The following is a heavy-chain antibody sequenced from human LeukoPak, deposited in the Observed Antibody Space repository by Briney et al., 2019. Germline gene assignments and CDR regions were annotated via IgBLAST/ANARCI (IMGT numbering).Heavy chain of an antibody. D-gene: IGHD6-13*01. CDR2: IYYSGST. CDR3: ARRAAAGSNFDY. Sequence: SETLSLTCTVSGGSISSYYWSWIRQPPGKGLEWIGYIYYSGSTNYNPSLKSRVTISVDTSKNQFSLKLSSVTAADTAVYYCARRAAAGSNFDYWGQGTLVTASS. V-gene: IGHV4-59*01. J-gene: IGHJ4*02. CDR1: GGSISSYY.